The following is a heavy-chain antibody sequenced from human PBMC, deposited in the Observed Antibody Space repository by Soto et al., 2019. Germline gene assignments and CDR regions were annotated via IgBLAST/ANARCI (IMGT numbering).Heavy chain of an antibody. J-gene: IGHJ5*02. D-gene: IGHD2-2*01. CDR2: ISAGGGNT. Sequence: GGSLRLPCAASGFSFSTYAMSWVRQAPGKGLEWVSGISAGGGNTYYADSVRGRFTISRDNSKDTLYLQITSLRAEDTAFYYCAKHAEYQLVSWFDPWGQGTLVTVSS. CDR3: AKHAEYQLVSWFDP. CDR1: GFSFSTYA. V-gene: IGHV3-23*01.